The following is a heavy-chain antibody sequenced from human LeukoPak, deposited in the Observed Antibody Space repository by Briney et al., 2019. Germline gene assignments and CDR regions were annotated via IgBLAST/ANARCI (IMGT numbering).Heavy chain of an antibody. CDR1: GASVGSAGYY. Sequence: KTSETLPLTCTVSGASVGSAGYYWSWIRQPPGGGLEWIGYIYYIRNTNYNPSLKSRVTMSLDPSENQFSLKLNSVTAADTAVYYCARTQSQSGSYRYYFGYWGQGTLVTVSS. D-gene: IGHD1-26*01. J-gene: IGHJ4*02. V-gene: IGHV4-61*08. CDR2: IYYIRNT. CDR3: ARTQSQSGSYRYYFGY.